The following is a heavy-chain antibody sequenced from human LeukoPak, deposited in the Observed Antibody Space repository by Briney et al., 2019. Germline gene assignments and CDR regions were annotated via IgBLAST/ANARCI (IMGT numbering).Heavy chain of an antibody. Sequence: GGSLRLSCAASGFTFSSYSMNWVRQAPGKGLEWVSYISSSSSTIYYADSVKGRFTISRDNAKNSLYLQMNSLRAEDTAVYYCARGYSYGHTYYYYYYMDVWGKGTTVTVSS. D-gene: IGHD5-18*01. CDR2: ISSSSSTI. V-gene: IGHV3-48*01. CDR1: GFTFSSYS. CDR3: ARGYSYGHTYYYYYYMDV. J-gene: IGHJ6*03.